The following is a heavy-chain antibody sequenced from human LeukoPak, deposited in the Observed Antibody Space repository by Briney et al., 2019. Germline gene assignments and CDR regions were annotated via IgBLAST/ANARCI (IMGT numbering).Heavy chain of an antibody. D-gene: IGHD4-17*01. CDR3: ATDLG. CDR2: VEHDGSRT. CDR1: GFTFTSYW. J-gene: IGHJ4*02. Sequence: GSLRLSCVASGFTFTSYWMHWVRQPPGKGLVWVSRVEHDGSRTAYADSVTGRFTISRDNARNMVYLQMNSLRAEDTAVYYCATDLGWGQGTLVTVSS. V-gene: IGHV3-74*01.